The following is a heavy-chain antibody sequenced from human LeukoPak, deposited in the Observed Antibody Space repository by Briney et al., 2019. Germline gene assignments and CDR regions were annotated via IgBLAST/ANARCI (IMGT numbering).Heavy chain of an antibody. J-gene: IGHJ3*02. V-gene: IGHV1-2*02. CDR2: INPNSGGT. CDR3: ARVRETMVRGVRTQTDAFDI. D-gene: IGHD3-10*01. CDR1: GYTFTGYY. Sequence: ASVKISCKASGYTFTGYYLHWVRQAPGQGLEWMGWINPNSGGTNYAQKFQGRVTMTRDTSISTAYMELSRLRSDDTAAYYCARVRETMVRGVRTQTDAFDIWGQGTMVTVSS.